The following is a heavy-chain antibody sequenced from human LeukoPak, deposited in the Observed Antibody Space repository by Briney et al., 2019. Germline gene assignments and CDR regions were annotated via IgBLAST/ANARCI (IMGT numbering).Heavy chain of an antibody. V-gene: IGHV4-61*01. D-gene: IGHD1-7*01. CDR1: GGSVSSGSYY. CDR3: ARVPGGGTAAN. J-gene: IGHJ3*01. Sequence: SETLSLTCTVSGGSVSSGSYYWSWIRQPPGKGLEWIGYIYYSGSTNYNPSFKSRVTISVDTSKNQFSLKLRSVTAADTAVYYCARVPGGGTAANWGQGTMVTVSS. CDR2: IYYSGST.